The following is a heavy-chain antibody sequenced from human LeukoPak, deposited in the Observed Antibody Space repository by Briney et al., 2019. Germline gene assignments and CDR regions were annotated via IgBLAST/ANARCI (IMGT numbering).Heavy chain of an antibody. D-gene: IGHD1-7*01. J-gene: IGHJ5*02. CDR3: ARDNYAGANWFDP. V-gene: IGHV1-69*05. Sequence: SVRVSCKASGGTFSSYAISWVRQAPGQGLEWMGGIIPIFGTANYAQKFQGRVTITTDESTSTAYMELSSLRSEDTAVYYCARDNYAGANWFDPWGQGTLVTVSS. CDR2: IIPIFGTA. CDR1: GGTFSSYA.